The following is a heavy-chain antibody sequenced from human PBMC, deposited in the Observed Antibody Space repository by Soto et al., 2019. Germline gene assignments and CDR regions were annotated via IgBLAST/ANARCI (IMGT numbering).Heavy chain of an antibody. D-gene: IGHD3-10*01. CDR2: IYYSGST. CDR1: GGSISSGGYY. J-gene: IGHJ4*02. V-gene: IGHV4-31*03. CDR3: GRDGGYGSGSYRFDY. Sequence: QVQLQESGPGLVKPSETLSLTCTVSGGSISSGGYYWSWIRQHPGKGLEWIGYIYYSGSTSYNPSLEGRVTLSVPTSKNQFSLKLSYMTVAHTAVYCCGRDGGYGSGSYRFDYWGQGTLVNGSS.